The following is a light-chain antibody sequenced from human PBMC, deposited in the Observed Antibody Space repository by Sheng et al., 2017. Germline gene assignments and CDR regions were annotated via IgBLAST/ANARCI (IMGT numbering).Light chain of an antibody. Sequence: QSALTQPPSASGSPGQSVTISCTGTSSDVGSYNYVSWYQQHPGKAPKLIISEVYKRASGVPARFSGSKSGNTASLTVSGLLPEDEAVYHCFSFAGSTKVFGGGTRTDRP. J-gene: IGLJ3*02. V-gene: IGLV2-8*01. CDR1: SSDVGSYNY. CDR3: FSFAGSTKV. CDR2: EVY.